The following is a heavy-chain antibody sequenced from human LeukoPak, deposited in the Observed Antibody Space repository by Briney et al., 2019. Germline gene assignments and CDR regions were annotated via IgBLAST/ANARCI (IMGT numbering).Heavy chain of an antibody. J-gene: IGHJ5*02. CDR1: GFTFSNYD. CDR3: ARADYSSSSRFDP. Sequence: KPGGSLRLSCAASGFTFSNYDMNWVRQAPGKGLEWVSSISTSSSNIYYADSVKGRFTISRDNAKNSLFLQMTSLRAEDTAVYYCARADYSSSSRFDPWGQGTLVTVSS. D-gene: IGHD6-6*01. V-gene: IGHV3-21*01. CDR2: ISTSSSNI.